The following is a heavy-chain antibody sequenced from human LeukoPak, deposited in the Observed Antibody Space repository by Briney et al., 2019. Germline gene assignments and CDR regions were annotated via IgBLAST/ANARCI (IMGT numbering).Heavy chain of an antibody. D-gene: IGHD2-2*01. V-gene: IGHV4-39*06. J-gene: IGHJ4*02. Sequence: SQTLSLTCTVSGGSISSSSYYWGWIRQPPGKGLEWIGSIYYSGSTYYNPSLKSRVTISVDTSKNQFPLKLSSVTAADTAVYYCARGRRDIVVVPAVDYWGQGTLVTVSS. CDR1: GGSISSSSYY. CDR3: ARGRRDIVVVPAVDY. CDR2: IYYSGST.